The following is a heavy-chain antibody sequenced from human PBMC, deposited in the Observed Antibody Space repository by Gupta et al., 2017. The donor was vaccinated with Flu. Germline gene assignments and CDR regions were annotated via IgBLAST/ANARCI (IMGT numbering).Heavy chain of an antibody. V-gene: IGHV1-18*01. CDR3: ARVGGPPLRFADWLGWFDP. CDR1: GFTFTSYG. D-gene: IGHD3-9*01. CDR2: ISAYNGNT. Sequence: QVQLVQSGAEVKKPGASVKVSCKASGFTFTSYGFSWVRQAPGHGLEWIGWISAYNGNTNYAQNLQGRVTITTDTSMTTVYMEMRDVRSDDTAVYYCARVGGPPLRFADWLGWFDPWGQGTLVTVSS. J-gene: IGHJ5*02.